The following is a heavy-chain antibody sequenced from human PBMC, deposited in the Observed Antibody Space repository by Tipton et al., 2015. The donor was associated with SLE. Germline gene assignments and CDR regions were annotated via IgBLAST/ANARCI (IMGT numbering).Heavy chain of an antibody. CDR1: GASMNSNY. D-gene: IGHD2-8*01. CDR2: VSYNGRS. Sequence: TLSLTCSVSGASMNSNYWSWVRQPLGKGLEWIGFVSYNGRSRYNPSLESRVTVSADSSKNQFSLRLTSVTAADTAVYYCARGMLTWRGAILGVDVWGQGTTVNVSS. CDR3: ARGMLTWRGAILGVDV. V-gene: IGHV4-59*08. J-gene: IGHJ6*02.